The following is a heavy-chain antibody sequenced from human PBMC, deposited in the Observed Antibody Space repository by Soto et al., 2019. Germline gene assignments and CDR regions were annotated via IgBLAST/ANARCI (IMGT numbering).Heavy chain of an antibody. J-gene: IGHJ4*02. CDR3: AKGGYNYRFLFDC. CDR2: IDNSGGIT. D-gene: IGHD5-18*01. Sequence: PGGSLRLSCAASGFTFSTYAMSWVRQAPGKGLEWVSTIDNSGGITYYADSVKGRFTISRDNSKNTLYLQMNSLRAEDTAVYYCAKGGYNYRFLFDCWGQGSLVIVSS. V-gene: IGHV3-23*05. CDR1: GFTFSTYA.